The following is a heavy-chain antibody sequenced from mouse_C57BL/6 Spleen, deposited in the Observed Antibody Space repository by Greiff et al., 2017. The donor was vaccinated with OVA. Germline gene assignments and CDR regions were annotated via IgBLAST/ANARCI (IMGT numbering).Heavy chain of an antibody. J-gene: IGHJ2*01. Sequence: QVQLQQSGAELVRPGTSVKVSCKASGYAFTNYLIEWVKQRPGQGLEWIGVINPGSGGTNYNEKFKGKATLTADKSSSTAYMQLSSLTSEDSAVYFGARGQDYWGQGTTLTVSS. CDR2: INPGSGGT. CDR3: ARGQDY. CDR1: GYAFTNYL. D-gene: IGHD3-3*01. V-gene: IGHV1-54*01.